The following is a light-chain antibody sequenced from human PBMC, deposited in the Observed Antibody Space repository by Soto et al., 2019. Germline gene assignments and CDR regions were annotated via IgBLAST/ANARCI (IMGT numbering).Light chain of an antibody. Sequence: QSALTQPASVSGSPGQSITISCTGTSSDVGRYNYVSWYQQYPGKAPKLIIFEVSIRPSGVSNRFSGSKSGTTASLTISGLQTDDEADYYCASYTSRTSVVFGGGTKLTVL. CDR3: ASYTSRTSVV. CDR2: EVS. CDR1: SSDVGRYNY. V-gene: IGLV2-14*01. J-gene: IGLJ2*01.